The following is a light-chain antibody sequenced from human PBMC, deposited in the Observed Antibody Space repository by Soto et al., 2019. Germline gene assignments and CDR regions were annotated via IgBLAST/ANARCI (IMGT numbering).Light chain of an antibody. V-gene: IGKV1-5*03. CDR3: QQYNSYPT. J-gene: IGKJ5*01. CDR1: QTISSW. CDR2: KAS. Sequence: DIQMTESPSTLSGSVGARVTITCRASQTISSWLAWYQQKPGKAPKVRIYKASTLKSGVPSRLSGSGSGTEFTLTISSLQPDDFATYYCQQYNSYPTFGQGTRLEIK.